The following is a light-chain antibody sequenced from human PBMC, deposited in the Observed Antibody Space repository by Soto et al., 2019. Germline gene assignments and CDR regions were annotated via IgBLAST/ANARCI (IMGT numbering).Light chain of an antibody. J-gene: IGKJ3*01. Sequence: DVQKKYTPSTLPAHLKERVTITCRASQSISSWLAWYQQKPGKAPKLLIYDASSLESGVPSRFSGSGSGTEFTLTISSLQPDDFATYHCQQYNSDSATFGPGTKVDI. CDR3: QQYNSDSAT. CDR1: QSISSW. CDR2: DAS. V-gene: IGKV1-5*01.